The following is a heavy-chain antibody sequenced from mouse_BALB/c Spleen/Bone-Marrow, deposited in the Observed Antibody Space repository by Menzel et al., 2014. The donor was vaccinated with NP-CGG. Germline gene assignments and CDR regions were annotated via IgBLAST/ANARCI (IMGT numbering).Heavy chain of an antibody. Sequence: EVMLVESGGGLVKSGGSLKLSCAASGFSFNSYGMSWVRQTPEKRLEWVATISGGGSYTFYPDSVKGRFTISRDNAKNNLYLQLSSLRSEDTALYYCARHAYYDQTEVSFVYWGQGTLSLSLQ. CDR2: ISGGGSYT. CDR1: GFSFNSYG. V-gene: IGHV5-9-2*01. J-gene: IGHJ3*01. D-gene: IGHD2-4*01. CDR3: ARHAYYDQTEVSFVY.